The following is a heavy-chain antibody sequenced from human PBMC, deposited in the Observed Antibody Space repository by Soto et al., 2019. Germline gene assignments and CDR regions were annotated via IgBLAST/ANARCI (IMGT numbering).Heavy chain of an antibody. CDR3: AKPCSGWSFES. CDR1: GFTFSTYA. Sequence: EVQLLESGGGLVQPGGSLRLSCAASGFTFSTYAMAWVRQAPGKGLEWVSAITSGGNTYYADSVKGRFTISREDSKSWLSLHMISLRAEDTAVYDCAKPCSGWSFESWGQGTLVTVSS. V-gene: IGHV3-23*01. CDR2: ITSGGNT. J-gene: IGHJ4*02. D-gene: IGHD6-19*01.